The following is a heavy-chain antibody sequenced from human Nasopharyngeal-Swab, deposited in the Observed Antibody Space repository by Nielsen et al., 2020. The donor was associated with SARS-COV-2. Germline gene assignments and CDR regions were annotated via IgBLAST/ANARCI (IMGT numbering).Heavy chain of an antibody. J-gene: IGHJ4*02. CDR1: GFTLSSYA. V-gene: IGHV3-23*01. CDR2: ISGSGGST. D-gene: IGHD6-13*01. Sequence: ESLKTSCAASGFTLSSYAMSWARQAPGKGLEWVSAISGSGGSTYYADSVKGRFTISRDNSKNTLYLQMNSLRAEDTAVYYCAKALYSNSPTSYWGQGTLVTVSS. CDR3: AKALYSNSPTSY.